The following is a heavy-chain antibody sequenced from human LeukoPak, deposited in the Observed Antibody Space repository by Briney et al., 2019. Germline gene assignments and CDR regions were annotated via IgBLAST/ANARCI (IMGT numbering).Heavy chain of an antibody. CDR3: AREWGHYYGSGSYNYGAFDI. J-gene: IGHJ3*02. V-gene: IGHV4-34*01. D-gene: IGHD3-10*01. CDR1: GGSFSGYY. CDR2: INHSGST. Sequence: TSETLSLTCAVYGGSFSGYYWSWIHQPPGKGLEWIGEINHSGSTNYNPSLKSRVTISVDTSKNQFSPKLSSVTAADTAVYYCAREWGHYYGSGSYNYGAFDIWGQGTMVTVSS.